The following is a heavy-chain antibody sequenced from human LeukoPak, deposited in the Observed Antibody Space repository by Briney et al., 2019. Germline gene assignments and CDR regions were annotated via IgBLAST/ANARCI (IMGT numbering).Heavy chain of an antibody. D-gene: IGHD2-21*01. CDR3: ARRPYSIPGYFDL. CDR1: GVSITDSY. CDR2: MHNSGTT. J-gene: IGHJ2*01. Sequence: PSETLSLTCTVSGVSITDSYWHWFRQPPGQRLEWIGYMHNSGTTYSNPSLKSRVAVSVDTSNNQLFLKMSSVTTADTAIYYCARRPYSIPGYFDLWGRGALVTVSS. V-gene: IGHV4-59*01.